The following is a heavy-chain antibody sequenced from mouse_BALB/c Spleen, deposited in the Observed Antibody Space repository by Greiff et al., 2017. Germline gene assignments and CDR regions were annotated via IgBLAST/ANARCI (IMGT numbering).Heavy chain of an antibody. CDR3: ARRDYRYPWFAY. D-gene: IGHD2-14*01. V-gene: IGHV1S81*02. CDR1: GYTFTSYW. J-gene: IGHJ3*01. CDR2: INPSNGRT. Sequence: VQLQQPGAELVKPGASVKLSCKASGYTFTSYWMHWVKQRPGQGLEWIGEINPSNGRTNYNEKFKSKATLTVDKSSSTAYMQLSSLTSEDSAVYYCARRDYRYPWFAYWGQGTLVTVSA.